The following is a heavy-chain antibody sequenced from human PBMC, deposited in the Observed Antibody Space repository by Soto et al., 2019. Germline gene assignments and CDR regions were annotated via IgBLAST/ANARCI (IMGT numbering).Heavy chain of an antibody. CDR2: IYYSGST. CDR3: ARDQRGFDY. V-gene: IGHV4-59*01. CDR1: GGSISSYY. D-gene: IGHD3-10*01. J-gene: IGHJ4*02. Sequence: QVQLQESGPGMVKPSETLSLTCTVSGGSISSYYWSWIRQPPGKGLEWIGYIYYSGSTNYNPSLKSRVTISVDTSKNQFSLKLSSVTAAVTAVYYCARDQRGFDYWGQGTLVTVSS.